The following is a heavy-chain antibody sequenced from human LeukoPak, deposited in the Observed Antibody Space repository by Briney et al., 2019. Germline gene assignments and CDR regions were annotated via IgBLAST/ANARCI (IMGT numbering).Heavy chain of an antibody. Sequence: GGSLRLSCAASGFTFSNAWMSWVRQAPGKGLEWVGRIKSKTDGETTDYAAPVKGRFTISRDDSKNTLYLQMNSLKTEDTAVYYCTTAVACTNGVCDYWGQGTLVTVSS. D-gene: IGHD2-8*01. J-gene: IGHJ4*02. CDR3: TTAVACTNGVCDY. CDR2: IKSKTDGETT. CDR1: GFTFSNAW. V-gene: IGHV3-15*01.